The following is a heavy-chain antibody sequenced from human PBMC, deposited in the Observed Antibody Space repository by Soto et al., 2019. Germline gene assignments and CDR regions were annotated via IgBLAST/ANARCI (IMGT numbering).Heavy chain of an antibody. J-gene: IGHJ4*02. Sequence: ASETLSLTSAVDGGYFSDYYWTWIRQTPGKGLEWIGEIHHSGSTNYNPSLKSRVTISLDTSKNQFSLKLSSVTAADAAVYYCASYGRGTYYYGYYFHHWGQGTPVTVPQ. CDR1: GGYFSDYY. CDR2: IHHSGST. V-gene: IGHV4-34*01. D-gene: IGHD3-10*01. CDR3: ASYGRGTYYYGYYFHH.